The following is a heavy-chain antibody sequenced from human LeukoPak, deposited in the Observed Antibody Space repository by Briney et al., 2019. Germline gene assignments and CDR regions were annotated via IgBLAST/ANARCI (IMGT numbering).Heavy chain of an antibody. CDR1: KFTFSNNW. J-gene: IGHJ3*02. CDR3: ASFGILVSWGAFDI. V-gene: IGHV3-7*01. CDR2: IKEDGSIK. D-gene: IGHD5/OR15-5a*01. Sequence: PGGSLRLSCAASKFTFSNNWMSWVRQAPGKGPEWVASIKEDGSIKYYVDSVKGRFTISRDNAKNSLYLQMSSLRAEDTAVYYCASFGILVSWGAFDIWGQGTMVTVSS.